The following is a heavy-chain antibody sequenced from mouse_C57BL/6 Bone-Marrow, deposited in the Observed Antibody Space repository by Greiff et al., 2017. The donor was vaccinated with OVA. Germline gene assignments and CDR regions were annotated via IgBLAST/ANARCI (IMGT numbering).Heavy chain of an antibody. D-gene: IGHD2-12*01. J-gene: IGHJ2*01. Sequence: DVKLQASGPELVKPGASVKISCKASGYSFTGYYMHWVKQSHGNILDWIGYIYPYNGVSSYNQKFKGKATLTVDKSSSTAYMELRILTSEDSAVYYCARGPYSKSPFDYWGQGTTLTVSS. CDR1: GYSFTGYY. V-gene: IGHV1-31*01. CDR3: ARGPYSKSPFDY. CDR2: IYPYNGVS.